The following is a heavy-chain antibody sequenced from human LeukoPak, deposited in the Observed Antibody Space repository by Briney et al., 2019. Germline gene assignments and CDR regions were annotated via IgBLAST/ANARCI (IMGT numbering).Heavy chain of an antibody. Sequence: SVKVSCKASGGTFSSYAISWVRQAPGQGLEWMGGIIPIFGIANYAQKFQGRVTITADESTSTAYMELSSLRSEDTAVYYCARLGYCSGGSCYGYWFDPWGQGTLVTVSS. CDR1: GGTFSSYA. J-gene: IGHJ5*02. CDR2: IIPIFGIA. CDR3: ARLGYCSGGSCYGYWFDP. D-gene: IGHD2-15*01. V-gene: IGHV1-69*13.